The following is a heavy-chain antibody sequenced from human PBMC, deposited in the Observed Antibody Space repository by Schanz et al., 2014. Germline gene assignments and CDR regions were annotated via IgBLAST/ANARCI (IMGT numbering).Heavy chain of an antibody. Sequence: QVQLVQSGSEVKKPGASVKVSCEISGYTVSALAMHWVRQAPGQGLEWMGIINPSGGSTSYAQKFQGRVTMTRDTSTSTVYMELSSLRSEDTAVYYCARDGEAAAGCDYWGQGTLVTVSS. CDR1: GYTVSALA. J-gene: IGHJ4*02. CDR2: INPSGGST. CDR3: ARDGEAAAGCDY. V-gene: IGHV1-46*03. D-gene: IGHD6-13*01.